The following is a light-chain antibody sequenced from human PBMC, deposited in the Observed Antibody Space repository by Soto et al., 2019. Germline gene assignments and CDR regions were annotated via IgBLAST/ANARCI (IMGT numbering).Light chain of an antibody. CDR2: YVS. Sequence: QSALTQPASVSGSPGQSITISCTGTSSDVGGYNYVSWYQHLPGKAPKLIIYYVSNRPSGVSDRFSGSKSGNTASLTISGLQAEDEADYYCSSHARSRTLVFGLGTKLTVL. V-gene: IGLV2-14*01. J-gene: IGLJ1*01. CDR1: SSDVGGYNY. CDR3: SSHARSRTLV.